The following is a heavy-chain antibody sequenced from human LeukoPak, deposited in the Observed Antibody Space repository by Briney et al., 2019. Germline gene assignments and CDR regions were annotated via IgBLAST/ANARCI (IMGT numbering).Heavy chain of an antibody. J-gene: IGHJ4*02. CDR1: GGSISSSNW. Sequence: PSETLSLTCAVSGGSISSSNWWSWVRQPPGKGLEWIGVIYHSGSTNYNPSLKSRVTISVDKSKNQFSLKLSSVTAADTAVYYCARDAIAAAGTGQGYYWGQGTLVTVSS. CDR2: IYHSGST. D-gene: IGHD6-13*01. CDR3: ARDAIAAAGTGQGYY. V-gene: IGHV4-4*02.